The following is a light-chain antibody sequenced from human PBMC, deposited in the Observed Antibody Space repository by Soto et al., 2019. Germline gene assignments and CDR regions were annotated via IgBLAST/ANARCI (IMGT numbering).Light chain of an antibody. J-gene: IGLJ2*01. CDR3: SSYARSNSLV. Sequence: QSALTQPASVSGSPGQSITISCTGTSSDVGGYDYVSWYQQHPDKAPKLMIYEVSNRPSGVSHRFAGSKSGNTASLTVSVLQAEDEADYYCSSYARSNSLVFGGGTKLTVL. CDR1: SSDVGGYDY. V-gene: IGLV2-14*01. CDR2: EVS.